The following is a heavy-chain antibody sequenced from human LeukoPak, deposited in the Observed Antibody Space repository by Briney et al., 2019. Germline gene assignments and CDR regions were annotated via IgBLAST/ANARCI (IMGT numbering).Heavy chain of an antibody. V-gene: IGHV4-31*03. Sequence: SQTLSLTCPFSCGSLSRGGYYWGWVRQHPGKGLEWIGYIYYSGSTYYNPSLKSRVTISVDTSKNQFSLKLSSVTAADTAVYYCARRAVTPRYFDYWGQGTLVTVSS. CDR2: IYYSGST. CDR1: CGSLSRGGYY. J-gene: IGHJ4*02. D-gene: IGHD2-21*02. CDR3: ARRAVTPRYFDY.